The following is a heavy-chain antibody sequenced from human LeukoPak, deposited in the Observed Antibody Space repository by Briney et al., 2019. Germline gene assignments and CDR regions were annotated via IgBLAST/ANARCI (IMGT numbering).Heavy chain of an antibody. CDR1: GFTVSSNY. J-gene: IGHJ3*02. Sequence: GGSLRLSCAASGFTVSSNYMSWVRQAPGKGLEWVSVIYSGGSTYYADSVKGRFTTSRDNSKNTLYLQMNSLRAEDTAVYYCARPYGGNSAGDAFDIWGQGTMVTVSS. CDR3: ARPYGGNSAGDAFDI. CDR2: IYSGGST. D-gene: IGHD4-23*01. V-gene: IGHV3-53*01.